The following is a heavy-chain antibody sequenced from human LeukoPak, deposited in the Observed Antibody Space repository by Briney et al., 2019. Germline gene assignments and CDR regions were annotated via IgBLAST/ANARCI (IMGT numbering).Heavy chain of an antibody. J-gene: IGHJ4*02. CDR1: GGSISSHY. D-gene: IGHD6-6*01. V-gene: IGHV4-59*11. CDR3: ARGQAARDFDY. CDR2: IHHSGST. Sequence: SETLSLTCTVSGGSISSHYWSWIRQPPGKELEWIGDIHHSGSTNYNPSLKSRVTISVDMSKNQFSLKLSSVAAADTAVYYCARGQAARDFDYWGQGTLVTVSS.